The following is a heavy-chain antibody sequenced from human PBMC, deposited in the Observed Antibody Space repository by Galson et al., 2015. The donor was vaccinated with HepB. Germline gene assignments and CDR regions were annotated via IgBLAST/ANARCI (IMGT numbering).Heavy chain of an antibody. V-gene: IGHV3-69-1*01. D-gene: IGHD1-26*01. Sequence: SLRLSCAASGFTVSSNYMSWVRQAPGKGLEWVSSISGSYTIYYADSVKGRFTISRDNAKNSLYLQMNSLRDEDTAVYYCARRSSGNSFDYWGRGTLVTVSS. CDR2: ISGSYTI. J-gene: IGHJ4*02. CDR3: ARRSSGNSFDY. CDR1: GFTVSSNY.